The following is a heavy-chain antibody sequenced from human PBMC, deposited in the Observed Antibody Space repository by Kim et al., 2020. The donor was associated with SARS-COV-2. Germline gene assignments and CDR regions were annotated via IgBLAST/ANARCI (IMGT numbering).Heavy chain of an antibody. J-gene: IGHJ5*02. CDR1: GFPFGDYA. D-gene: IGHD6-6*01. Sequence: GGSLRLSCTTSGFPFGDYAMSWVRQAPGKGLERVGFIRTKDYGRTTEYAASVKGRFTISRDDSKSIAYLQMNSLKTEDTAVYYCSRDSKYSSSAWGQGTLVIVSS. CDR2: IRTKDYGRTT. CDR3: SRDSKYSSSA. V-gene: IGHV3-49*04.